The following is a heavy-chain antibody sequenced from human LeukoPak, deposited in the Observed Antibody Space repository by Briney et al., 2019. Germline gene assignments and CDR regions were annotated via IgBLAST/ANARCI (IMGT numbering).Heavy chain of an antibody. CDR1: GFTFSSYS. Sequence: GGSLRLSCAASGFTFSSYSMNWVRQAPGKGLEWVSYISSSSSTIYYADSVKGRFTISRDNAKNSLYLQMNSLRAEDTAVYYFARDRAGSGYHDAFDIWGQGTMVTVSS. CDR2: ISSSSSTI. V-gene: IGHV3-48*01. J-gene: IGHJ3*02. D-gene: IGHD3-22*01. CDR3: ARDRAGSGYHDAFDI.